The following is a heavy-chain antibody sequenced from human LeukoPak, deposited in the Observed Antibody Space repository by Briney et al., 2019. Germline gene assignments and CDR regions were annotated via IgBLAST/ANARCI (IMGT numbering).Heavy chain of an antibody. CDR3: ARADHILTGSRYGMDV. D-gene: IGHD3-9*01. J-gene: IGHJ6*02. CDR1: GHTFTGYY. Sequence: GASVKVSCKASGHTFTGYYMHWARQAPGQGLEWMGWINPNSGGTNYAQKFQGRVTMTRDTSISTAYMELSRLRSDDTAVYYCARADHILTGSRYGMDVWGQGTTVTVSS. V-gene: IGHV1-2*02. CDR2: INPNSGGT.